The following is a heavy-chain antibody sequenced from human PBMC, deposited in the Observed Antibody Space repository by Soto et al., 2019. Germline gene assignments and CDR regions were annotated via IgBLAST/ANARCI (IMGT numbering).Heavy chain of an antibody. CDR1: GYKFTTYF. Sequence: ASVKVSCKASGYKFTTYFIHWVRQAPGRGLEWMGMIHPSGDTGYGQKFRGRVTMTIDTSTTTAYMELRNLTSEDTAIYFSVRGYCTTTPCSGDFQHWGQGNLVTVSS. J-gene: IGHJ1*01. CDR3: VRGYCTTTPCSGDFQH. D-gene: IGHD2-8*01. CDR2: IHPSGDT. V-gene: IGHV1-46*01.